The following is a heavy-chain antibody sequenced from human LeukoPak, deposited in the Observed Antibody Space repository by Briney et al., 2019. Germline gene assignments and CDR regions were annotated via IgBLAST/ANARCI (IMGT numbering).Heavy chain of an antibody. CDR3: AGPYYYDSSGAFDI. CDR1: GYTFTGYY. Sequence: ASVKVSRKASGYTFTGYYMHWGRQTPGEGREWMGGIDANTVGTNYAQKFQGRVTMTRDTSISTAYMELSRLRSDDTAVYYCAGPYYYDSSGAFDIWGQGTMVTVSS. J-gene: IGHJ3*02. V-gene: IGHV1-2*02. CDR2: IDANTVGT. D-gene: IGHD3-22*01.